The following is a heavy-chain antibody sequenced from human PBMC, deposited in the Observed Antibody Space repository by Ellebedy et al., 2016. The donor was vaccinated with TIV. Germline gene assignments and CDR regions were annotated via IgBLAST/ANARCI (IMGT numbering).Heavy chain of an antibody. CDR3: ARRGSYGDYAVQVNSWFDT. CDR1: GFSFRSYW. CDR2: IYQDGSDQ. V-gene: IGHV3-7*01. Sequence: GGSLRLSCVASGFSFRSYWMSWVRQAPGKGLERVANIYQDGSDQYYVDSVKGRFTISRDNANKSLFLQMNSLRVEDTAVYYCARRGSYGDYAVQVNSWFDTWGQGTLVTVSS. D-gene: IGHD4-17*01. J-gene: IGHJ5*02.